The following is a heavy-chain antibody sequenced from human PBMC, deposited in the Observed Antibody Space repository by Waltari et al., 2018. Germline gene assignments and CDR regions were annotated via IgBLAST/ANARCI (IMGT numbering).Heavy chain of an antibody. CDR3: ATFRYCSGGSCYGWFDP. CDR1: GYTFTDYY. V-gene: IGHV1-69-2*01. D-gene: IGHD2-15*01. J-gene: IGHJ5*02. CDR2: VDPEDGET. Sequence: EVQLVQSGAEVKKPGATVKISCKVSGYTFTDYYMHWMQQAPGKGLEWMGLVDPEDGETIYAEKFQGRVTITADTSTDTAYMELSSLRSEDTAVYYCATFRYCSGGSCYGWFDPWGQGTLVTVSS.